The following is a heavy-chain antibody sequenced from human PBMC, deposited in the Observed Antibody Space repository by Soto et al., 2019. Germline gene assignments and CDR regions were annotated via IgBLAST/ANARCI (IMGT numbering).Heavy chain of an antibody. D-gene: IGHD3-22*01. CDR3: ARGGYYDSSGSRNYYYYGMNV. CDR1: GYRFTSYG. Sequence: GASVKVSCKASGYRFTSYGINWVRQAPGQGLEWLGWISAYDGNTNYAQILQGRVSMTTDTSANTAYMELRSLRADDTAMYYCARGGYYDSSGSRNYYYYGMNVWGQGTTVTVS. CDR2: ISAYDGNT. J-gene: IGHJ6*02. V-gene: IGHV1-18*01.